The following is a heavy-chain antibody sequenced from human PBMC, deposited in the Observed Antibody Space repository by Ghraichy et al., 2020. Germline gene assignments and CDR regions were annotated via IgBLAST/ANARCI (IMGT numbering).Heavy chain of an antibody. D-gene: IGHD3-3*01. Sequence: GGSLRLSCAASGFTFSSYWMSWVRQAPGKGLEWVANIKQDGSEKYYVDSVKGRFTISRDNAKNSLYLQMNSLRAEDTAVYYCAREVFGVVIGSFRWFDPWGQGTLVTVSS. J-gene: IGHJ5*02. CDR2: IKQDGSEK. CDR1: GFTFSSYW. CDR3: AREVFGVVIGSFRWFDP. V-gene: IGHV3-7*01.